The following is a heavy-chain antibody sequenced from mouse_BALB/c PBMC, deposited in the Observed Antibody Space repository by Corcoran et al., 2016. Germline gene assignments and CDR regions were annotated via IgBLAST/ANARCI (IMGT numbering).Heavy chain of an antibody. CDR1: GYTFTNYG. V-gene: IGHV9-3-1*01. J-gene: IGHJ1*01. CDR2: INTYTGEP. CDR3: ARGEWLLPLRFDV. Sequence: QIQLVQSGPELKKPGETVKISCKASGYTFTNYGMNWVKQAPGKGLKWMGWINTYTGEPTYADDFKGRFAFSLETSASTAYLQINNLKNEDTATYFCARGEWLLPLRFDVWGAGTTVTVSS. D-gene: IGHD2-3*01.